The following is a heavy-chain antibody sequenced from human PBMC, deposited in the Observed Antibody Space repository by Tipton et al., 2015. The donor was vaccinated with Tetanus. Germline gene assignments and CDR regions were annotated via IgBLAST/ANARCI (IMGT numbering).Heavy chain of an antibody. CDR1: GGSFSTYI. V-gene: IGHV1-69*06. J-gene: IGHJ4*02. CDR2: IIPIFGTI. D-gene: IGHD3-10*01. Sequence: QLVQSGAEVKKPGSSVKVSCETSGGSFSTYITSWVRQAPGQGLEWMGSIIPIFGTITYAQRFQGRVTITADKSTSTAHMSLSSLTSEVTAVYYCTRLWAAALDYWGQGTLVTVSS. CDR3: TRLWAAALDY.